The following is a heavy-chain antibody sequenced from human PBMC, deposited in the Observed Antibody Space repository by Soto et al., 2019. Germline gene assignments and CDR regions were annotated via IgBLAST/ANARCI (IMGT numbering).Heavy chain of an antibody. CDR1: GFSFSNYG. V-gene: IGHV3-30*18. D-gene: IGHD3-10*01. CDR3: ANSWSTWYGECDQ. Sequence: QVQLLESGGGVVQPGRSLRLSCVASGFSFSNYGMHWVRQAPGKGLEWVAVISNDGSNTYYADTVEGRFTISRDNSKNTLFLQMNSLSADDTAVNYGANSWSTWYGECDQWGEGTLVTVSS. CDR2: ISNDGSNT. J-gene: IGHJ4*02.